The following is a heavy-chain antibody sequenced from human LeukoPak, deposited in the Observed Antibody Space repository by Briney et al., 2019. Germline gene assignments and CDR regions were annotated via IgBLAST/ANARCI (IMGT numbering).Heavy chain of an antibody. D-gene: IGHD3-22*01. CDR3: ARDPYDSSPAYYAAFDI. V-gene: IGHV3-7*01. J-gene: IGHJ3*02. CDR2: IKEDGSEE. CDR1: GFTFSTSW. Sequence: GGSLRLSCAASGFTFSTSWMTWVRQAPGKGLEWVANIKEDGSEEYYVDSVKGRFTISRDNAKNSLYLQMSSLRAEDTAMYYCARDPYDSSPAYYAAFDIWGRGTMVTVS.